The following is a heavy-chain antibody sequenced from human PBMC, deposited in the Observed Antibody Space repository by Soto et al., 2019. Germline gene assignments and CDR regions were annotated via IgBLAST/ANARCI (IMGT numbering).Heavy chain of an antibody. CDR2: ISNDGRGK. Sequence: GGSLRLSCAASGFTFTTYAIHWVRQAPGKGLEWVAVISNDGRGKYYADSVKGRFTISRDNSKNTLYLQMNSLRAEDTAVYYCARGPSSSGWYNWFDPWGQGTLVTVSS. CDR1: GFTFTTYA. D-gene: IGHD6-19*01. J-gene: IGHJ5*02. V-gene: IGHV3-30*04. CDR3: ARGPSSSGWYNWFDP.